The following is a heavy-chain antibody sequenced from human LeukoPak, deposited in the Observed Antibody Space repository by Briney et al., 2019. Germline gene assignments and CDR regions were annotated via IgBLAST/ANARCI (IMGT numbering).Heavy chain of an antibody. CDR1: GFTFSNAW. D-gene: IGHD3-22*01. V-gene: IGHV3-15*01. CDR2: IKTKTDGATT. J-gene: IGHJ4*02. CDR3: TKNYYDTSGSLFY. Sequence: GGSLILSCAASGFTFSNAWMSWVRQAPGKGLEWVGRIKTKTDGATTDYGTPVKGRFTISRDDSENTLYLQMNSLKTEDTAVYFCTKNYYDTSGSLFYWGQGTLVTVSS.